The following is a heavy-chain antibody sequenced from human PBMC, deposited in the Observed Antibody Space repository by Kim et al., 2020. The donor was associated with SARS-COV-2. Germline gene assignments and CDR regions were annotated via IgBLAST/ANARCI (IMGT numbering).Heavy chain of an antibody. V-gene: IGHV3-33*01. Sequence: GGSLRLSCAASGFTFSSYGMHWVRQAPGKGLEWVAVIWYDGSNKYYADSVKGRFTISRDNSKNTLYLQMNSLRAEDTAVYYCARESIAARPRWGGPNYFEYWGQGTLVTVSS. CDR3: ARESIAARPRWGGPNYFEY. J-gene: IGHJ4*02. CDR1: GFTFSSYG. CDR2: IWYDGSNK. D-gene: IGHD6-6*01.